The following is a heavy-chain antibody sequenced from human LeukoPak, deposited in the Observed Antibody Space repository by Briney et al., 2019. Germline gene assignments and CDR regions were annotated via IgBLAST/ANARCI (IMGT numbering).Heavy chain of an antibody. V-gene: IGHV1-24*01. Sequence: GASVKVSCKVSGYTLTELSMHWVRQAPGKGLEWMGGFDPEDGETIYAQKFQGRVTMTRDTSTSTVYMELSSLRSEDTAVYYCARVDTAMVLPFDYWGQGTLVTVSS. CDR2: FDPEDGET. CDR3: ARVDTAMVLPFDY. D-gene: IGHD5-18*01. CDR1: GYTLTELS. J-gene: IGHJ4*02.